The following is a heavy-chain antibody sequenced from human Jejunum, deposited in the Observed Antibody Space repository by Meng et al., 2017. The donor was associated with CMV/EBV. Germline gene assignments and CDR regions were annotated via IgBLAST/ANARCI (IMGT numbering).Heavy chain of an antibody. D-gene: IGHD3-22*01. Sequence: SCSMPLIRHFPRKGLESVAVLWYRGSRTYFADSVQGRFSISRDDSKNTVYLQMNSLRAEDTAVYYCARDNDGSSHYSQFDYWGQGTLVTVSS. CDR2: LWYRGSRT. V-gene: IGHV3-33*01. J-gene: IGHJ4*02. CDR3: ARDNDGSSHYSQFDY. CDR1: SCS.